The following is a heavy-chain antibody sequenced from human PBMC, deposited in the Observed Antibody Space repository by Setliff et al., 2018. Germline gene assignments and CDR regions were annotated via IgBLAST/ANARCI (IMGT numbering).Heavy chain of an antibody. CDR1: GGSLSSGSFY. CDR3: ATNPYQLLNFDY. Sequence: SETLSLTCTLSGGSLSSGSFYWSWIRQPAGKGLELVGHIYTSGSTNYNPSLKSRVTISVDTSKNQFSLKLSSVTAADTAVYYCATNPYQLLNFDYWGQGTLVTVSS. D-gene: IGHD2-2*01. J-gene: IGHJ4*02. V-gene: IGHV4-61*09. CDR2: IYTSGST.